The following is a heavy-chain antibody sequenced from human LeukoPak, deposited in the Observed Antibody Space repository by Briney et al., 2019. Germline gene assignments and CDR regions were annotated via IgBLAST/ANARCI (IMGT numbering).Heavy chain of an antibody. CDR2: IKPDGSEK. Sequence: GGSLRLSCSASGFTFSSFWMSWVRQAPGQGLEWVAKIKPDGSEKYYVDSVKGRFTISRDNTKNSLYLQMNSLRAEDTAVYYCARDSPGITIFGVVTPNGGQGTLVTVSS. J-gene: IGHJ4*02. D-gene: IGHD3-3*01. CDR3: ARDSPGITIFGVVTPN. CDR1: GFTFSSFW. V-gene: IGHV3-7*05.